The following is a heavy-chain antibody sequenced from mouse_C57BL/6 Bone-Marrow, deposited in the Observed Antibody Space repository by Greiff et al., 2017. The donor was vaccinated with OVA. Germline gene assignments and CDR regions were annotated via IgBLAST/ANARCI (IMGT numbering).Heavy chain of an antibody. D-gene: IGHD2-2*01. CDR3: ARHRLVYAMDY. J-gene: IGHJ4*01. CDR1: GFTFSDYG. Sequence: EVQGVESGGGLVQPGGSLKLSCAASGFTFSDYGMAWVRQAPRQGPEWVAFISNLAYSIYYADTVTGRFTISRENAKNTLYLEMSSLRSEDTAMYYCARHRLVYAMDYWGQGTSVTVSS. V-gene: IGHV5-15*01. CDR2: ISNLAYSI.